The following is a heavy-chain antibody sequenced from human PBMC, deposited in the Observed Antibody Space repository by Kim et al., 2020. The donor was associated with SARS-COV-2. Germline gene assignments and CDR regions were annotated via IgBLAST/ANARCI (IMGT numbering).Heavy chain of an antibody. V-gene: IGHV3-21*01. CDR2: ISSSSSYI. Sequence: GGSLRLSCAASGFTFSSYSMNWVRQAPGKGLEWVSSISSSSSYIYYADSVKGRFTISRDNAKNSLYLQMNSLRAEDTAVYYCARDREPYDILTGYYRPTGAHCYYGMDVWGQGTTVTVSS. CDR3: ARDREPYDILTGYYRPTGAHCYYGMDV. CDR1: GFTFSSYS. D-gene: IGHD3-9*01. J-gene: IGHJ6*02.